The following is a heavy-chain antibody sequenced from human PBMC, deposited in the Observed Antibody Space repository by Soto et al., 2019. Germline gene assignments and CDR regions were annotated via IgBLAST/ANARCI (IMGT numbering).Heavy chain of an antibody. CDR3: ARQGDGYKSTYYYYGMDV. CDR1: GYIFSNYW. CDR2: IFPGDSDT. D-gene: IGHD5-12*01. V-gene: IGHV5-51*01. J-gene: IGHJ6*02. Sequence: EVQLVQSGAEVKKPGESLKISCQASGYIFSNYWIGWVRQMPGKGLEWMGIIFPGDSDTKYSPSFQGQVTISADKSISTAYLHWNSLKASDTAMIYCARQGDGYKSTYYYYGMDVWGQGTTVTVSS.